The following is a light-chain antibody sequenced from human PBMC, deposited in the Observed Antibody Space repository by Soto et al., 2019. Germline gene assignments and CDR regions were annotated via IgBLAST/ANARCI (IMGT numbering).Light chain of an antibody. CDR2: GAS. V-gene: IGKV1-12*02. J-gene: IGKJ4*01. Sequence: DIQMTQSPSSVSASVGDRVTITCRASQGISSSLAWYQQAPGKAPKLLIYGASTLASGVPSRFSGSGSGTEFTLTINSLQPEDFATYFCQQADSFPFLTFGGGTKVEIK. CDR3: QQADSFPFLT. CDR1: QGISSS.